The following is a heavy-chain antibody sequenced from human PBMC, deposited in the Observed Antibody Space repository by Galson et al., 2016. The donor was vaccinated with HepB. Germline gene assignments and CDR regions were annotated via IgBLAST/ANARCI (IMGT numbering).Heavy chain of an antibody. CDR3: AAGRLAPCFDY. V-gene: IGHV1-2*02. Sequence: SVKVSCKASGYTFTGFSMHWVRQAPGQGLEWMGWFDPDSGNTIYAQRFQGRATMTRDTSTSTAYMELSSLRSDDTAVYYCAAGRLAPCFDYWGQGTMVTVSS. D-gene: IGHD6-25*01. CDR1: GYTFTGFS. CDR2: FDPDSGNT. J-gene: IGHJ3*01.